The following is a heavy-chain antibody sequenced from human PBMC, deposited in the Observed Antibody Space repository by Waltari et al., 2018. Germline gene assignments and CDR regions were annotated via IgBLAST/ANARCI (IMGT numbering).Heavy chain of an antibody. D-gene: IGHD6-19*01. Sequence: QVQLQESGPGLVKPTHTLSLTCTVPGEPIRDDVSRSTYWTWIRQPPGKGLEWIGSIYYSGSTYYNPSLKSRVTISVDTSKNQFSLKLSSVTAADTAVYYCATKRESSASGFDYWGQGTLVNVSS. J-gene: IGHJ4*02. CDR3: ATKRESSASGFDY. V-gene: IGHV4-39*01. CDR2: IYYSGST. CDR1: GEPIRDDVSRSTY.